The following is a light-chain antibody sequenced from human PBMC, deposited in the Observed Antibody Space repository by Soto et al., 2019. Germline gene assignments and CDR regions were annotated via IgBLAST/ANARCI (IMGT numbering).Light chain of an antibody. CDR2: GAS. CDR1: QSVSSGY. J-gene: IGKJ2*01. CDR3: QQYGSSPET. Sequence: EIVLTQSPGTQSLSPGQRATLSCRASQSVSSGYLAWYQLRPGQAPRLLIYGASSRATGIPDRFSGSGSGTDFTLTISRLEPEDFAVYYGQQYGSSPETFGKGTKLEIK. V-gene: IGKV3-20*01.